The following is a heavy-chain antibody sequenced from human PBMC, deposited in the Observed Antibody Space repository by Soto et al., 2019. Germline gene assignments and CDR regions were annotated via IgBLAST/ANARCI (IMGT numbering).Heavy chain of an antibody. V-gene: IGHV3-21*01. J-gene: IGHJ6*02. CDR3: ARDRLHGVATITYYYGMDV. D-gene: IGHD5-12*01. CDR1: GFTFSSYS. CDR2: ISSSSSYI. Sequence: GGSLRLSCAASGFTFSSYSMNWVRQAPGKGLEWVSSISSSSSYIYYADSVKGRFTISRDNTKNSLYLQMNSLRAEDTAVYYCARDRLHGVATITYYYGMDVWGQGTTVTVSS.